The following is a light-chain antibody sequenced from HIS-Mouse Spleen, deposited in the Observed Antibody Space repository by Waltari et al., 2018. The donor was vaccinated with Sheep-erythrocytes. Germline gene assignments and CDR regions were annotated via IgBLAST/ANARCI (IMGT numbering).Light chain of an antibody. CDR1: QSIRSY. CDR2: AAS. J-gene: IGKJ3*01. CDR3: QQSYSTPQFT. Sequence: DIQMTQSPSSLSASVGDRVTITCRASQSIRSYLNWYQQKPGKAPKLLIYAASSWQSGVPSRFSGSGSGTDFTLTISSLQPEDFATYYCQQSYSTPQFTFGPGTKVDIK. V-gene: IGKV1-39*01.